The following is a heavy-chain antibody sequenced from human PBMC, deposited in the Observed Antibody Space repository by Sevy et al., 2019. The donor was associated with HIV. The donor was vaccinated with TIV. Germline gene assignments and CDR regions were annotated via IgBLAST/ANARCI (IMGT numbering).Heavy chain of an antibody. J-gene: IGHJ4*02. CDR1: GFTFSNYV. Sequence: GGSLRLSCEVSGFTFSNYVMGWVRQAPGKGLEWVSDISGSGDTTYYADSVKGRFTISRDNSKNTLYLQMNRLRAEDTALYYCAKDSRGGAPRASVYYFDDWGQGTLVTVSS. V-gene: IGHV3-23*01. D-gene: IGHD1-26*01. CDR3: AKDSRGGAPRASVYYFDD. CDR2: ISGSGDTT.